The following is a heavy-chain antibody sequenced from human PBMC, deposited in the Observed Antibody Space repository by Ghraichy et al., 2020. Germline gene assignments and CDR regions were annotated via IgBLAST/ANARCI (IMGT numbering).Heavy chain of an antibody. CDR3: AGGPGWTVHH. D-gene: IGHD2-15*01. CDR2: IKQDGSEK. J-gene: IGHJ4*02. Sequence: GASLNISCEASGFTFSNYWMTWVRQAPGKGLEWVANIKQDGSEKYYVDSVKGRFTISRDNAKKSLDLQMNSLRAEDTAVYYCAGGPGWTVHHWGQGTLATVSS. V-gene: IGHV3-7*03. CDR1: GFTFSNYW.